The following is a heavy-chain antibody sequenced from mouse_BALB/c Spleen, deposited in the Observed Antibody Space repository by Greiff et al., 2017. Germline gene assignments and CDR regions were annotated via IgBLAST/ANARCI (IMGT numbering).Heavy chain of an antibody. J-gene: IGHJ4*01. Sequence: LQQPGSELVRPGASVKLSCKASGYTFTSYWMHWVKQRHGQGLEWIGNIYPGSGSTNYDEKFKSKGTLTVDTSSSTAYMHLSSLTSEDSAVYYCTRSLHYWGQGTSVTVSS. CDR3: TRSLHY. CDR2: IYPGSGST. CDR1: GYTFTSYW. V-gene: IGHV1S22*01.